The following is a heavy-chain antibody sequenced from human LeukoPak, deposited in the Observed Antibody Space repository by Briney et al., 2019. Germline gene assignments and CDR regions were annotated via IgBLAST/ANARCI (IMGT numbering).Heavy chain of an antibody. CDR3: AKMAGMTRQVYYMDV. Sequence: PGGSLRLSCAASGFTFSSYAMSWARQAPGKGLEWVSAIYGSGDTKYYADSVKGRFTVSRDNSKNTLYLQMDGLRAEDTAVYYCAKMAGMTRQVYYMDVWGKGATVTVSS. CDR2: IYGSGDTK. J-gene: IGHJ6*03. CDR1: GFTFSSYA. D-gene: IGHD5-24*01. V-gene: IGHV3-23*01.